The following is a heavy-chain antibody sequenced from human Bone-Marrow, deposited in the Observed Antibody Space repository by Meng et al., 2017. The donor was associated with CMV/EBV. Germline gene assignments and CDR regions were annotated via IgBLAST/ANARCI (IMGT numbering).Heavy chain of an antibody. V-gene: IGHV3-21*04. J-gene: IGHJ4*02. CDR2: ISSSSSYI. Sequence: GESLKISCAASGFTFSSYSMNWVRQAPGKGLEWVSSISSSSSYIYYADSVKGRFTISRDNARNSLYLQMNSLRVEDTALYYCARDTRRPAYYFDYWGPGTLVTVSS. CDR1: GFTFSSYS. CDR3: ARDTRRPAYYFDY.